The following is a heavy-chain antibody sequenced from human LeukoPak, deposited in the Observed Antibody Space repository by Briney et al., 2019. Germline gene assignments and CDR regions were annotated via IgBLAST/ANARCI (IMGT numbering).Heavy chain of an antibody. CDR1: GFTFSNYA. J-gene: IGHJ6*03. Sequence: GGSLRLSCAASGFTFSNYAMSWVRQAPGKGLEWVSVISGSGGSTYYADSVKGRFTISRDNSKNTLYLQMNSLRAEDTAVYYCAKSGANYDILTGYPNPSYYYMDVWGKGTTVTISS. D-gene: IGHD3-9*01. CDR2: ISGSGGST. V-gene: IGHV3-23*01. CDR3: AKSGANYDILTGYPNPSYYYMDV.